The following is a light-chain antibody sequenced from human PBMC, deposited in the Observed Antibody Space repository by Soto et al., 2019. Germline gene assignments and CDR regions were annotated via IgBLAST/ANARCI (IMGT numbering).Light chain of an antibody. CDR3: LQHDTYPRT. Sequence: DIQMTQSPSAMSASVGDRVTITCRATQGIGDYLAWFQQKPGQVPKRLVYAASILQPGVPSRFSGSGSGTEFTLTISGLQPEDFVTYYCLQHDTYPRTFGQGTKVDIK. CDR2: AAS. J-gene: IGKJ1*01. CDR1: QGIGDY. V-gene: IGKV1-17*03.